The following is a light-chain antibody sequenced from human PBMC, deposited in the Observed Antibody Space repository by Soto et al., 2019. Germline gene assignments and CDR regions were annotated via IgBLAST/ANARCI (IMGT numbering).Light chain of an antibody. J-gene: IGKJ1*01. CDR1: QSISSTY. CDR2: GAS. CDR3: QQYGSSPRT. V-gene: IGKV3-20*01. Sequence: EIVLTQSPGILSLSPSERATLSGRASQSISSTYLAWYQQKPGQAPRLLIYGASSRATGITDRFSGSGSGTEFTLTISRLEPEDFAAFYCQQYGSSPRTFGQGTEVDIK.